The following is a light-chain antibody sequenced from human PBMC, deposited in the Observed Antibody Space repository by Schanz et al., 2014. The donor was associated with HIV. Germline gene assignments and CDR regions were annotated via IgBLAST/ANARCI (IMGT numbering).Light chain of an antibody. V-gene: IGKV3-20*01. Sequence: EIVMTQSPGPLSVSPGERVTLSCRASQSVRSNLAWYQQKPGQAPRLLISGASSRATGIPDRFSGSGSGTDFTLTISRLEPEDFAVYYCQQYGSSPPTFGPGTKVDIK. J-gene: IGKJ3*01. CDR1: QSVRSN. CDR3: QQYGSSPPT. CDR2: GAS.